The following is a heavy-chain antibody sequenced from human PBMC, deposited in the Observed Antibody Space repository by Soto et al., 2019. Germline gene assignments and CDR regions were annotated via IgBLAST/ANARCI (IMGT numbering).Heavy chain of an antibody. CDR2: IDPTDSNT. D-gene: IGHD6-6*01. J-gene: IGHJ6*02. CDR1: EYSYISYW. CDR3: ARLSKASASDGYVDYYYYGMDA. Sequence: GESLKISCKGSEYSYISYWINWVRQTPGTGMEWMGMIDPTDSNTKYSPSFQGHVSISVDTSITTAYLQWTSLKASDTAMYFCARLSKASASDGYVDYYYYGMDAWGQGTTVTVSS. V-gene: IGHV5-10-1*01.